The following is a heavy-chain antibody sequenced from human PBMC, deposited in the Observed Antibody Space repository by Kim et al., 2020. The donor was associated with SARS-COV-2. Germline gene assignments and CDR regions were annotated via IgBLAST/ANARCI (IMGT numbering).Heavy chain of an antibody. J-gene: IGHJ6*02. Sequence: GGSLRLSCAASGFTFSSYGMYWVRQAPGKGLEWVAVISYDGSNKYYADSVKGRFTISRDNSKNTLYLQMNSLRAEDTAVYYCAKDKAVGGIFGVVWAYQAHYYNGMDVWGQGTTVTVSS. CDR2: ISYDGSNK. CDR3: AKDKAVGGIFGVVWAYQAHYYNGMDV. V-gene: IGHV3-30*18. CDR1: GFTFSSYG. D-gene: IGHD3-3*01.